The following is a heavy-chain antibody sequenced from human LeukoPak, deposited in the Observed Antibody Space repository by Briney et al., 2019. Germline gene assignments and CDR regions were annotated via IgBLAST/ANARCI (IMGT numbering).Heavy chain of an antibody. V-gene: IGHV3-23*01. CDR2: ISGSGGST. CDR3: AKVRYYYGSGSYYSPPDAFDI. J-gene: IGHJ3*02. D-gene: IGHD3-10*01. CDR1: GFTFSSYA. Sequence: PGGSLRLSCAASGFTFSSYAMSWVRQAPGKGLEWVSAISGSGGSTYYADSVKGRFTISRDNSKNALYLQMKSLRPEDTAVYYCAKVRYYYGSGSYYSPPDAFDIWGQGTMVTISS.